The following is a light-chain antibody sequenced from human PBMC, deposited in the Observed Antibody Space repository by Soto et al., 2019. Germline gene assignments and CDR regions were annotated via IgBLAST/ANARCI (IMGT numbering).Light chain of an antibody. CDR1: QSVSTN. V-gene: IGKV3-15*01. J-gene: IGKJ2*01. CDR2: GAS. Sequence: ETVMTQSPATLSMSPGERVTLSCRASQSVSTNVAWYQQKPGQAPRLLIYGASTRATGIPPRFSGSGYATEFTLTISSLQTEDFAVYYCQQYNYRPPYTFDQGTKLEMK. CDR3: QQYNYRPPYT.